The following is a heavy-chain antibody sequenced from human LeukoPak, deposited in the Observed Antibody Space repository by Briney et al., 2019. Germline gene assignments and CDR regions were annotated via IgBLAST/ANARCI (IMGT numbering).Heavy chain of an antibody. Sequence: GGSLRLSCAASGFTFSSSAMSWVRQAPGKGLEWVSAISNNGGYTYYADSVQGRFTISRDNSKSTLCLQMNSLRAEDTAVYYCAKQLGYCSDGSCYFPHWGQGTLVTVSS. CDR1: GFTFSSSA. CDR3: AKQLGYCSDGSCYFPH. V-gene: IGHV3-23*01. D-gene: IGHD2-15*01. J-gene: IGHJ4*02. CDR2: ISNNGGYT.